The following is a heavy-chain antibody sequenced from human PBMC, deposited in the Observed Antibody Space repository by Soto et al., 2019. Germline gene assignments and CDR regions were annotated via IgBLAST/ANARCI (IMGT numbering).Heavy chain of an antibody. CDR2: IYDSGST. V-gene: IGHV4-30-4*01. J-gene: IGHJ3*02. D-gene: IGHD6-13*01. Sequence: QVQLQESGPGLVKPSQTLSLTCTVSGGSISSGDYYWSRIRQPPGKGLEWLGYIYDSGSTHYNPSLESRVTISVDTSKNQFSLRLASVTAADTAVYYCARVFDSPYSSSWYSAFDIWGQGTMVTVSS. CDR3: ARVFDSPYSSSWYSAFDI. CDR1: GGSISSGDYY.